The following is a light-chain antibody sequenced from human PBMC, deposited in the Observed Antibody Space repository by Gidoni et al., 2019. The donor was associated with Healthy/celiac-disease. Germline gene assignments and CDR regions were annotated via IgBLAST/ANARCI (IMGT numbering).Light chain of an antibody. J-gene: IGLJ2*01. CDR3: SSYTSSSTPYVV. CDR1: SSDVGGYND. V-gene: IGLV2-14*03. CDR2: DVS. Sequence: QSALPQPAYVSGSPGRSLTISCTGTSSDVGGYNDVSWYQQHPGKAPKLMIYDVSHRPSGVSNRFSGSKSGNTATLTISGLQAEDEADYYCSSYTSSSTPYVVFGGGTKLTVL.